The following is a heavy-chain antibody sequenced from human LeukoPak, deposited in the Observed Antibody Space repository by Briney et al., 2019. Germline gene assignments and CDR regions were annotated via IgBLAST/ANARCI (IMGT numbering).Heavy chain of an antibody. J-gene: IGHJ4*02. CDR2: KKQDGGEQ. Sequence: WGPLRLSSAASGFTFSSLWMSLGRQAPRKGWGWGANKKQDGGEQYYVDSVNSRFDISRDNAKNSLYLQMNSVRAEDTAVYYCATSNWNYYNYWGQGTLVTVSS. CDR1: GFTFSSLW. CDR3: ATSNWNYYNY. V-gene: IGHV3-7*05. D-gene: IGHD1-20*01.